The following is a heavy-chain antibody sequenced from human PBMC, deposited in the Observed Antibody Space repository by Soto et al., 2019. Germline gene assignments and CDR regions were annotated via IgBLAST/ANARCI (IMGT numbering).Heavy chain of an antibody. CDR2: IIPIFGTA. V-gene: IGHV1-69*01. J-gene: IGHJ6*02. CDR3: ARGQQLAPAYYCYGMDV. CDR1: GGTFSSYA. D-gene: IGHD6-13*01. Sequence: QVQLVQSGAEVKKPGSSVKVSCKASGGTFSSYAISWVRQAPGQGLEWMGGIIPIFGTANYAQKFQGRVTITADESTSAAYMELSSLRSEDTAVYYCARGQQLAPAYYCYGMDVWGQGTTVTVSS.